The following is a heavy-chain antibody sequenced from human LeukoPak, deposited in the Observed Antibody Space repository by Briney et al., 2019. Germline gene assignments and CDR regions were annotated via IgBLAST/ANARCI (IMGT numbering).Heavy chain of an antibody. V-gene: IGHV3-11*05. D-gene: IGHD3-10*01. CDR3: ARVGTSGSPIDY. CDR2: ISGSSRYT. CDR1: GFTFSDYY. Sequence: KTGGSLRLSCAASGFTFSDYYMSWIRQAPGKGLEWLSYISGSSRYTDYADSVKGRFTISRDNAKSSLYLQMNSLRAEDSAVFYCARVGTSGSPIDYWGRGTLVTVSS. J-gene: IGHJ4*02.